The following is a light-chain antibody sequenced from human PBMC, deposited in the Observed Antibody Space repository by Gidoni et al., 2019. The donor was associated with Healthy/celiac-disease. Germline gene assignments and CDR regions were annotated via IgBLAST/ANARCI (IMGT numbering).Light chain of an antibody. CDR3: QQRSNWRIT. CDR2: DAS. CDR1: QSVSSY. J-gene: IGKJ5*01. Sequence: IVLTQSPATLSLSPGEIATLACRASQSVSSYLAWYQQKPGQAPRLLIYDASNRATGIPARFSGRGSGTDFTLTISSLEPEDFAVYYCQQRSNWRITFGQGTRLEIK. V-gene: IGKV3-11*01.